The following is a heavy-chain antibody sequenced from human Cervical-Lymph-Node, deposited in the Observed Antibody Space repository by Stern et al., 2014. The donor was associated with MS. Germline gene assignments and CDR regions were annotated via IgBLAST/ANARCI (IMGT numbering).Heavy chain of an antibody. D-gene: IGHD3-3*01. CDR2: INPTVGTT. V-gene: IGHV1-46*03. Sequence: VQLVQSGAEVKKPGASVKVSCKASGYTFTAYYMHWVRQAPGQGLEWMGLINPTVGTTSYARKFQGRVTMTRDTHTSPVSLELRSLRSEDTAVYYCARDFLQYPGYGMDVWAQGTTVTVFS. CDR1: GYTFTAYY. J-gene: IGHJ6*02. CDR3: ARDFLQYPGYGMDV.